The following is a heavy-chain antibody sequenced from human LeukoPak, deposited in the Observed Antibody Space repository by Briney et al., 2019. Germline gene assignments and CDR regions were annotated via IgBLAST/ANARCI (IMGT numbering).Heavy chain of an antibody. D-gene: IGHD6-25*01. Sequence: SETLSLACSVSGAFSSRYYWSWVRQPLGKGLEWLGYIFYSGHSNYNPSLTGRISMSVDTSKAQFSLELTSVTAAGTAVYYCARIDPLGFFDQWGPGTLVTVSS. CDR3: ARIDPLGFFDQ. J-gene: IGHJ4*02. CDR2: IFYSGHS. V-gene: IGHV4-59*12. CDR1: GAFSSRYY.